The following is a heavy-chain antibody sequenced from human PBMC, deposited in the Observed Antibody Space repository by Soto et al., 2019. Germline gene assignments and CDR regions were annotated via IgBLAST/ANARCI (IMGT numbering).Heavy chain of an antibody. CDR3: ARQVGGWAPWYFDY. V-gene: IGHV4-59*08. J-gene: IGHJ4*02. CDR2: IYYSGST. CDR1: GGSISSYY. Sequence: PSETLSLTCTVSGGSISSYYWSWIRQPPGKGLEWIGYIYYSGSTNYNPSLKSRVTISVDTSKNQFSLKLSSVTAADTAVYYCARQVGGWAPWYFDYWGLGTLVTVSS. D-gene: IGHD6-19*01.